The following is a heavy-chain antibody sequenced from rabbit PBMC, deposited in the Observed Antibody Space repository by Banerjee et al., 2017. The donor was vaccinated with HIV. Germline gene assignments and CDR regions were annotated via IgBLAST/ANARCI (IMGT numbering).Heavy chain of an antibody. CDR1: GIDFSSYG. CDR2: INSNTGNT. CDR3: ARDLAGVTGWNFGL. V-gene: IGHV1S45*01. J-gene: IGHJ6*01. D-gene: IGHD4-1*01. Sequence: QEQLVESGGGLVTLGGSLKLSCKASGIDFSSYGISWVRQAPGKGLEWIAYINSNTGNTVYASWAKGPFTISKTSSTTVTLQMTSLTAADTATYFCARDLAGVTGWNFGLWGPGTLVTVS.